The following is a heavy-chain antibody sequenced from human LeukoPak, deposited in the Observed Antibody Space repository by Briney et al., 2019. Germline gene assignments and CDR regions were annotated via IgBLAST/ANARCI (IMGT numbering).Heavy chain of an antibody. Sequence: PGGSLRLSCAASGFIFSSHGMNWVRQAPGKGLEWVSGISPSGDITYYADSVKGRFTISRDNSKNTVYLQMNSLRAEDTAVYYCAKYSSSWYEENWGQGTLVTVSS. CDR3: AKYSSSWYEEN. V-gene: IGHV3-23*01. J-gene: IGHJ4*02. D-gene: IGHD6-13*01. CDR2: ISPSGDIT. CDR1: GFIFSSHG.